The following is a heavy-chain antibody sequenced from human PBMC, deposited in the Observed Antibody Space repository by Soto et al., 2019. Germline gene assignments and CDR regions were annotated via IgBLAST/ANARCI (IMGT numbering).Heavy chain of an antibody. CDR3: ARQIYDSDTGPNFQYYFDS. Sequence: PGESLKISCNGYGYSFAGYWITWVRQKPWKGLEWMGRIDPSDSQTYYSPSFRGHVTISVTKSITTVFLQWSSLRASDTAMYYCARQIYDSDTGPNFQYYFDSWGQGTPVTVSS. D-gene: IGHD3-22*01. V-gene: IGHV5-10-1*01. CDR2: IDPSDSQT. CDR1: GYSFAGYW. J-gene: IGHJ4*02.